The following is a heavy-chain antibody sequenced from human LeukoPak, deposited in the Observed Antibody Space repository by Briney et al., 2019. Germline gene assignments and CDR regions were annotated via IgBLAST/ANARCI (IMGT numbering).Heavy chain of an antibody. CDR2: IIPIFGTA. CDR1: GGTFSSYA. V-gene: IGHV1-69*13. CDR3: TFSGYYYGYDY. Sequence: GASVKVSCKASGGTFSSYATSWVRQAPGQGLEWMGGIIPIFGTANYAQKFQGRVTITADESTSTAYMELSSLRSEDTAVYYCTFSGYYYGYDYWGQGTLVTVSS. D-gene: IGHD3-22*01. J-gene: IGHJ4*02.